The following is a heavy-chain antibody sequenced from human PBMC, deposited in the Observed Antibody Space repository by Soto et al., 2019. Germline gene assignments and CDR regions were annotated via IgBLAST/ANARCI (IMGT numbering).Heavy chain of an antibody. D-gene: IGHD2-15*01. CDR3: ARAKQVVVAATRYFDY. J-gene: IGHJ4*02. CDR2: INHSGST. V-gene: IGHV4-34*01. Sequence: PSETLSLTFAVYGGSYSGYYWGRIHKPPGKGLEWIGEINHSGSTNYNPSLKSRVTISVDTSKNQFSLKLSSVTAAYTAVYYCARAKQVVVAATRYFDYWGQGTLVTVS. CDR1: GGSYSGYY.